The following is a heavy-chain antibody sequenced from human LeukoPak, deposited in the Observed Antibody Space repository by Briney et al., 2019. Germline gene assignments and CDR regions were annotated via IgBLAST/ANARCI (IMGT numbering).Heavy chain of an antibody. D-gene: IGHD3-10*01. Sequence: GGSLRLSCAASGFTFSDYSMTWVRQVLGKGLEWVSTTGVSGSYYADSVKGRFTISRDNSKNTLYLQMNSLRAEDTAVYYCARCYTYGTTWFGGLDVWGQGTTVTVSS. V-gene: IGHV3-23*01. CDR3: ARCYTYGTTWFGGLDV. J-gene: IGHJ6*02. CDR2: TGVSGS. CDR1: GFTFSDYS.